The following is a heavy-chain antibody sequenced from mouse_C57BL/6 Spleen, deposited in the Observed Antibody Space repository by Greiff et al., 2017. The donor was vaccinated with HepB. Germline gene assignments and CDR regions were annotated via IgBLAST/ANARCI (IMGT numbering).Heavy chain of an antibody. J-gene: IGHJ3*01. Sequence: EVMLVESGEGLVKPGGSLKLSCAASGFTFRSYAMSWVRQTPEKRLEWVAYISSGGDYIYYADTVKGRFTISRDNARNTLYLQMSSLKSEDTAMYYCTREAEAWFAYWGQGTLVTVSA. CDR2: ISSGGDYI. CDR1: GFTFRSYA. V-gene: IGHV5-9-1*02. CDR3: TREAEAWFAY.